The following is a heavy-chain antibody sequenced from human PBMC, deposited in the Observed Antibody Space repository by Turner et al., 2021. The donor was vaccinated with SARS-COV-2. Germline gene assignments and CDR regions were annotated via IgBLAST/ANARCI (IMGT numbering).Heavy chain of an antibody. CDR1: GFTVRSYG. D-gene: IGHD2-15*01. V-gene: IGHV3-30*18. Sequence: QVQLVESGGGVVQPRMFLRLSCAPAGFTVRSYGMHWVRQAPGKGLEWVAVISKDGSDKNNADSVKGRFTISRDNAKNTLYLQVNSLRAEDTAVYDCAKQTGPYGSGGSCYGGIFDYWGQGTLVTVSS. CDR2: ISKDGSDK. CDR3: AKQTGPYGSGGSCYGGIFDY. J-gene: IGHJ4*02.